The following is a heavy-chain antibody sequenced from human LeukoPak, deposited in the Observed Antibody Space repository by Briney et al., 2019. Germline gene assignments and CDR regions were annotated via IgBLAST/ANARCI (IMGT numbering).Heavy chain of an antibody. Sequence: GGSLRLSCAASGFTVSSNYMRWVRQAPGKGLEWVSVIYSGGSTYYADSVMGRFTISRDSSKNTLKLKMKGLRAEDTAVYYCARERLGFFDPWGQGTLVTVSS. CDR1: GFTVSSNY. V-gene: IGHV3-53*01. D-gene: IGHD3-16*01. CDR3: ARERLGFFDP. J-gene: IGHJ5*02. CDR2: IYSGGST.